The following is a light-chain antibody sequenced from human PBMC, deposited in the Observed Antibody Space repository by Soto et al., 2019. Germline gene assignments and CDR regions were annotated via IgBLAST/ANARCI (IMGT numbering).Light chain of an antibody. CDR3: QQYHAYPLT. V-gene: IGKV1-16*02. CDR1: QAITNY. CDR2: AAS. J-gene: IGKJ4*01. Sequence: DIQMAQSPSSLSASVGDTVTITCRASQAITNYYLAWFQHKPGKAPKALIYAASSLQRGVPSKFSVRGSGTDFALTISSLQPEDSATYYCQQYHAYPLTFGGGTKVEIK.